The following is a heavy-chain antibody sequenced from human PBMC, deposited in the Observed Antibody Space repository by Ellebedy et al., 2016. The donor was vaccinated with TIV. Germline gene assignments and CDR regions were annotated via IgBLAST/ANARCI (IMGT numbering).Heavy chain of an antibody. CDR2: TYYRSKWYS. Sequence: MPSETLSLTCAISGDSVSNNSVAWNWIRQSPSRGLEWLGRTYYRSKWYSDYADSVKSRITVNPDTSKNHFSLQLNSVTPEDTAVYYCARERGYISGYSGLDVWGQGTTVAVSS. CDR3: ARERGYISGYSGLDV. V-gene: IGHV6-1*01. CDR1: GDSVSNNSVA. J-gene: IGHJ6*02. D-gene: IGHD5-18*01.